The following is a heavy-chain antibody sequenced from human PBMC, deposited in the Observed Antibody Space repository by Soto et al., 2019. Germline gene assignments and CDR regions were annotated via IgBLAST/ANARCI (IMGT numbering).Heavy chain of an antibody. V-gene: IGHV4-59*13. CDR1: GGSISTYY. CDR3: ARAKSFEFHNWFDP. J-gene: IGHJ5*02. D-gene: IGHD3-10*01. Sequence: QVQLQESGPGLVKPSETLSLTCTVTGGSISTYYWSWIRQPPGKGLEWIGHIYYTGNTNYNPSLKSRVTISVDSSTNRFSLRLRSVGAADTAVYYCARAKSFEFHNWFDPWGQGTLVTVSS. CDR2: IYYTGNT.